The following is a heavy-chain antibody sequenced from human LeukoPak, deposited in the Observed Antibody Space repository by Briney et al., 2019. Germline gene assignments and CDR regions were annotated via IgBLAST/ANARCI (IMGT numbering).Heavy chain of an antibody. Sequence: PSETLSLTCTVSGGSISSYYWSWIRQPAGKGLEWIGRIYTSGSTNYNPSLKSRVTMSVDTSKNQFSLKLSSVTAADTAVYYCATISSPGAYCSGGSCYPATDYYGMDVRGQGTTVTVSS. CDR1: GGSISSYY. D-gene: IGHD2-15*01. J-gene: IGHJ6*02. CDR3: ATISSPGAYCSGGSCYPATDYYGMDV. CDR2: IYTSGST. V-gene: IGHV4-4*07.